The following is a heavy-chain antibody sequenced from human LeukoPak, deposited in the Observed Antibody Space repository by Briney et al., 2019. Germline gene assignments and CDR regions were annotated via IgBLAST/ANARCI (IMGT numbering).Heavy chain of an antibody. D-gene: IGHD6-13*01. CDR3: AREGIAAAGTSPYYYYYMDV. J-gene: IGHJ6*03. CDR2: IWYDGSNK. Sequence: GGSLRLSCAASGFTFSSYGMHWVRQAPGKGLEWVAVIWYDGSNKYYADSVKGRFTISRDNSKNTLYLQMNSLRAEDTAVYYCAREGIAAAGTSPYYYYYMDVWGKGTTVTVSS. V-gene: IGHV3-33*01. CDR1: GFTFSSYG.